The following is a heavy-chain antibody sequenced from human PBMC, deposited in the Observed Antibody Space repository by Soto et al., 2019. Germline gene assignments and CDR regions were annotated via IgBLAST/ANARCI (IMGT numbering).Heavy chain of an antibody. CDR3: ARGRKVPAAYYYYYGMDV. CDR2: INHSGST. J-gene: IGHJ6*02. D-gene: IGHD2-2*01. Sequence: SETLSLTCAVYGGSFSGYYWSWIRQPPGKGLEWIGEINHSGSTNYNPSLKSRVTISVDTSKNQFSLKLSSVTAADTAVYYCARGRKVPAAYYYYYGMDVWGQGTTVTVSS. V-gene: IGHV4-34*01. CDR1: GGSFSGYY.